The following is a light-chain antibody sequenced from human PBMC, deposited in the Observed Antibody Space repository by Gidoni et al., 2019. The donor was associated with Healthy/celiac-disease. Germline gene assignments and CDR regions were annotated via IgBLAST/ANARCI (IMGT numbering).Light chain of an antibody. CDR2: DAS. Sequence: DIQMTQSPSPLSASVGDRVTITCRASQSISSWLAWYQEKPGKAPKLLIYDASSLESGVPSRFSGSGSGTEFTLTISSLQPDDCATYYCQQYNSYTYTFGQGTKLEIK. CDR3: QQYNSYTYT. V-gene: IGKV1-5*01. J-gene: IGKJ2*01. CDR1: QSISSW.